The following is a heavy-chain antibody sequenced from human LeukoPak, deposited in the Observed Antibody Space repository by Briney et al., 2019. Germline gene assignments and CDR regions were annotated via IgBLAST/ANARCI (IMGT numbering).Heavy chain of an antibody. D-gene: IGHD2-2*03. V-gene: IGHV5-51*01. CDR3: ARHVGIVVVPAAMPTYYYMDV. CDR1: GYSFTSYW. J-gene: IGHJ6*03. CDR2: IYPGDSDT. Sequence: GESLKISCKGSGYSFTSYWIGWVRQVPGKGLEWMGIIYPGDSDTRYSPSFQGQVTISADKSISTAYLQWSSLKASDTAMYYCARHVGIVVVPAAMPTYYYMDVWGKGTTVTVSS.